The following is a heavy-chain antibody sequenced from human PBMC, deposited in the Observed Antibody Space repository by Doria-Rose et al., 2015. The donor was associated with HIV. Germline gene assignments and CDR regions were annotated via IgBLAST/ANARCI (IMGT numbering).Heavy chain of an antibody. CDR3: ARMGSYRELDY. J-gene: IGHJ4*02. CDR1: SVSSRGYY. V-gene: IGHV4-31*02. D-gene: IGHD3-3*01. Sequence: SVSSRGYYWNWIRQVPGKGLESLGYTYYTGTSDYSPSLKSRLNMAVDTSKNQFSLKLSFETVADTAVCYCARMGSYRELDYWGQGALVTVSA. CDR2: TYYTGTS.